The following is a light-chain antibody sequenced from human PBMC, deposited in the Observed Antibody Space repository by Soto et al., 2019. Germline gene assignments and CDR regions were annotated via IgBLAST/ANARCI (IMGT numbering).Light chain of an antibody. CDR2: EGS. CDR3: CSYASSSTPFV. J-gene: IGLJ1*01. CDR1: SSDVGSYNL. Sequence: XSVLTQPASVSGSPGQSITISCTGTSSDVGSYNLVSWYQQHPGKAPKLMIFEGSKRPSGLSNRFSGSKSGNTASLTISGLQAEDEADYYCCSYASSSTPFVFGTGTKVTVL. V-gene: IGLV2-23*01.